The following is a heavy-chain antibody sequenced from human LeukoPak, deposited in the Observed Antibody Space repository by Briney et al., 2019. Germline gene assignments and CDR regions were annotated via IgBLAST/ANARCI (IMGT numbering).Heavy chain of an antibody. CDR2: IIPIFGTA. V-gene: IGHV1-69*05. D-gene: IGHD3-10*01. J-gene: IGHJ3*02. CDR1: GGTFSSYA. CDR3: ARDRTTMVWAFDAFDI. Sequence: ASVKVSCKASGGTFSSYAISWVRQAPGQGLEWMGGIIPIFGTANYAQKFQGRVTITTDESTSTAYMELSSLRSEDTAVYYCARDRTTMVWAFDAFDIWGQGTMVTVSS.